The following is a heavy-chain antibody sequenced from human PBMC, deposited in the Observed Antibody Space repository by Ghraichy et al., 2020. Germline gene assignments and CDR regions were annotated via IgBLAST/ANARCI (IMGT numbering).Heavy chain of an antibody. CDR3: ARQPAATMREFACDF. CDR2: IYYSGST. D-gene: IGHD2-15*01. V-gene: IGHV4-39*01. CDR1: GDSISSGSFF. J-gene: IGHJ4*02. Sequence: SETLSLTCTVSGDSISSGSFFWGWIRQPPGKGLDWIGSIYYSGSTYYNPSLKSRVTISVDTSKNHFSLKLSSVTAADTAVYWCARQPAATMREFACDFWGQGTLVTVSS.